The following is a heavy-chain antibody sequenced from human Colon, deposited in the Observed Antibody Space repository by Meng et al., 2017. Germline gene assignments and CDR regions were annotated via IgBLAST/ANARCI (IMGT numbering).Heavy chain of an antibody. V-gene: IGHV3-74*01. CDR3: ASFRSGKIDY. CDR1: EFTFSSYW. D-gene: IGHD1-26*01. J-gene: IGHJ4*02. Sequence: EGQLVASGGGLVQPGGSLRLSCAASEFTFSSYWMHWVRQAPGKGLVWVSRISSDGSSTIYADSVKGRFTISRDNAKNTLSLQMNSLRAEDTAVYYCASFRSGKIDYWGQGTLVTVSS. CDR2: ISSDGSST.